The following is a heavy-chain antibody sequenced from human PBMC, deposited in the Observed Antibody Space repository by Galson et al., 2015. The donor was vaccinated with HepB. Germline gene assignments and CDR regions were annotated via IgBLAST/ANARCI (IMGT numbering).Heavy chain of an antibody. V-gene: IGHV3-30*04. D-gene: IGHD6-19*01. CDR2: ISYDGSIK. CDR3: ARVIAVAITSYYTGLDV. Sequence: LRLSCAASGFTFSTYAVHWVRQAPDKGLEWVAVISYDGSIKYYADSVKGRFTISRDNSKNTLYLQMNSLRTEDTAVYYCARVIAVAITSYYTGLDVWGQGTTVTVSS. CDR1: GFTFSTYA. J-gene: IGHJ6*02.